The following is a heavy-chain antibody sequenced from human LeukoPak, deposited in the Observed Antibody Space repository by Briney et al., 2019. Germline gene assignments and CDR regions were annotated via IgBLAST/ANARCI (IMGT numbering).Heavy chain of an antibody. CDR1: GYTFTSYG. J-gene: IGHJ4*02. V-gene: IGHV1-18*01. CDR3: ARGHIVATESPFDY. Sequence: GASVKVSCKASGYTFTSYGITWVRQAPGQGLEWMGWISTYNGNTNYAQKLQGRVTMTTDTSTSTAYMELRSLRSDDTAVYYCARGHIVATESPFDYWGQGTLVTVSS. CDR2: ISTYNGNT. D-gene: IGHD5-12*01.